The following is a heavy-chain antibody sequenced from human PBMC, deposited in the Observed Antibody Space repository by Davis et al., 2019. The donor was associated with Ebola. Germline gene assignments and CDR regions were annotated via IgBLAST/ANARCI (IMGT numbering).Heavy chain of an antibody. D-gene: IGHD6-19*01. V-gene: IGHV1-2*02. Sequence: AASVKVSCKASGYTFTDYYTHWVRQAPGQGLECLGWIYPNSGVTKYTEKFQGRVAMTRDTSITTVYMELSTLTSDDTAVYYCARERGDEAVGGSDNWFDPWGQGTLVTVSS. CDR3: ARERGDEAVGGSDNWFDP. CDR1: GYTFTDYY. CDR2: IYPNSGVT. J-gene: IGHJ5*02.